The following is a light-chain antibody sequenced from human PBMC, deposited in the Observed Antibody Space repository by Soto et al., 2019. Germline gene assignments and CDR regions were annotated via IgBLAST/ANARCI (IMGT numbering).Light chain of an antibody. J-gene: IGLJ1*01. CDR2: YDS. V-gene: IGLV1-36*01. Sequence: QSALTQPPSVSEAPRQRVTISCSGGSSNIGKNTVNWYQQFPGKAPKLLIYYDSVLPSGVSDRFSASKSGTSASLAISGLQSEDEADYYCATWDDSRGGLYVFGTGTKLTVL. CDR1: SSNIGKNT. CDR3: ATWDDSRGGLYV.